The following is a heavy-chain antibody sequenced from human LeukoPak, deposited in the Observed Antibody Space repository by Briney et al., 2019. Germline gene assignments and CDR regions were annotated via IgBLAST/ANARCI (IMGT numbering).Heavy chain of an antibody. Sequence: GGSLRISCAASGFTVSSNYMSWVRQAPGKGLEWVSLIYAGGSTYYADAVKGRFTISRHNSKNTLHLEMNSLRIEDTAVYYCATAGSSALLWDYAMDVWGQGTTVTVFS. V-gene: IGHV3-53*04. J-gene: IGHJ6*02. CDR3: ATAGSSALLWDYAMDV. CDR2: IYAGGST. CDR1: GFTVSSNY. D-gene: IGHD3-10*01.